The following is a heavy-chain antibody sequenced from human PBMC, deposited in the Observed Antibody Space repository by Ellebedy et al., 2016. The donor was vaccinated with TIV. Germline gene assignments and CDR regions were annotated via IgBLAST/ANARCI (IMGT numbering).Heavy chain of an antibody. Sequence: PGGSLRLSCAASGFTFSRYAMHWVRQAPGKGLEWVAVISYDGSNYYYADSVKGRFTISRHKSKDTRYLQMNSLRADDTAVYYCARVKAYSAFDIWGQGTRVTVSS. CDR1: GFTFSRYA. D-gene: IGHD2-15*01. J-gene: IGHJ3*02. CDR2: ISYDGSNY. CDR3: ARVKAYSAFDI. V-gene: IGHV3-30-3*01.